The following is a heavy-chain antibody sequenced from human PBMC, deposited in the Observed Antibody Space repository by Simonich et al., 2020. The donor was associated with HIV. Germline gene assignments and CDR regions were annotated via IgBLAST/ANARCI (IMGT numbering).Heavy chain of an antibody. CDR2: ISYDGSNK. CDR3: ARDGAATHYYYYYMDV. CDR1: GFTFSSYA. D-gene: IGHD6-13*01. J-gene: IGHJ6*03. V-gene: IGHV3-30*07. Sequence: QVQLVESGGAVVQPGRSLRLSCAASGFTFSSYAMHWVRQAPGKGLGWVAVISYDGSNKYYADSVKGRFTISRDNSKNTLYLQMNSLRAEDTAVYYCARDGAATHYYYYYMDVWGKGTTVTVSS.